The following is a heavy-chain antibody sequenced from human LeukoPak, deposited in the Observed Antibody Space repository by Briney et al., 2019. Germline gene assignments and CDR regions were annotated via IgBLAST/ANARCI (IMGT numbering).Heavy chain of an antibody. CDR1: GFTFSSYA. Sequence: GGSLRLSCAASGFTFSSYAMSWVRQAPGKGLEWVSAISGSGGSTYYADSVKGRFTISRDNSKNTLYLQMNGLRAEDTAVYYCAKVEMATINSFDYWGQGTLVTVSS. CDR2: ISGSGGST. D-gene: IGHD5-24*01. J-gene: IGHJ4*02. V-gene: IGHV3-23*01. CDR3: AKVEMATINSFDY.